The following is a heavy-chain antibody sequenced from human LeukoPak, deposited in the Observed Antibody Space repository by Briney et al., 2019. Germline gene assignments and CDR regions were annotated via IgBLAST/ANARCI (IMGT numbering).Heavy chain of an antibody. CDR1: GFTFSSYG. D-gene: IGHD3-10*01. Sequence: GRSLRLSCAASGFTFSSYGMHWVRQAPGKGLEWVAVISYDGSNKYYADSVKGRFTISRDNSKNTLYLQMNSLRAEDTAVYYCAKVNYGSGTPGYYYYGMDVWGQGTTVTVSS. CDR3: AKVNYGSGTPGYYYYGMDV. J-gene: IGHJ6*02. CDR2: ISYDGSNK. V-gene: IGHV3-30*18.